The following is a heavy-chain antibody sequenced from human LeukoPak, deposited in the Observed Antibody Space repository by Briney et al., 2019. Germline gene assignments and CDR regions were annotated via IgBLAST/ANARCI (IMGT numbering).Heavy chain of an antibody. D-gene: IGHD1-26*01. CDR1: GFTFSNFA. CDR3: AKDTGGSYYYFDY. V-gene: IGHV3-23*01. CDR2: ISGSPSST. J-gene: IGHJ4*02. Sequence: GGSLRLSCAASGFTFSNFAMSWVRHTPGKGLECVSTISGSPSSTYYADSVKGRFTIFREYSKNTLYLQMNSLRAEDTAIYYCAKDTGGSYYYFDYWGQGTLVTVSS.